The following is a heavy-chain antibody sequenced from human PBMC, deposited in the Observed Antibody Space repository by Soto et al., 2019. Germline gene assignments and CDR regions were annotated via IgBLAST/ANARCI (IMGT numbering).Heavy chain of an antibody. CDR3: ATRGVSSGYYYDNDAFDI. J-gene: IGHJ3*02. V-gene: IGHV1-3*01. D-gene: IGHD3-22*01. CDR2: INAGNGNT. Sequence: ASVKVSCKASGYTFTSYGISWVRQAPGQRLEWMGWINAGNGNTKYSQKFQGRVTITRDTSASTAYMELSSLRSEDTAVYYCATRGVSSGYYYDNDAFDIWGQGTMVTVSS. CDR1: GYTFTSYG.